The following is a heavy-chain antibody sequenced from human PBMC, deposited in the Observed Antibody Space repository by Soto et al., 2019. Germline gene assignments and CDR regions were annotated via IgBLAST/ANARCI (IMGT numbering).Heavy chain of an antibody. CDR1: GGSISSGGYY. Sequence: PSETLSLTCTVSGGSISSGGYYWSWIRQHPGKGLEWIGYIYYSGSTYYNPSFQGQVTISADKSISTAYLQWSSLKASDTAMYYCARLHGWYEPWFDPWGQGTLVTVSS. CDR3: ARLHGWYEPWFDP. J-gene: IGHJ5*02. CDR2: IYYSGST. D-gene: IGHD6-19*01. V-gene: IGHV4-31*01.